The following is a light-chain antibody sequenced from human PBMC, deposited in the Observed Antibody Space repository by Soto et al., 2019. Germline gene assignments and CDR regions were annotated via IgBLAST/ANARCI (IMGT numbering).Light chain of an antibody. V-gene: IGKV3-20*01. CDR1: QNVDSNY. CDR2: GAS. Sequence: EIVLTQSAGTLSLSPGERATLSCRASQNVDSNYLAWYQQKPGQAPRLLIYGASSRATGIPDRFSGTGSETDFTLTISRLEPEDFAVYYCQQYDNSTITFGQGTRVEIK. J-gene: IGKJ5*01. CDR3: QQYDNSTIT.